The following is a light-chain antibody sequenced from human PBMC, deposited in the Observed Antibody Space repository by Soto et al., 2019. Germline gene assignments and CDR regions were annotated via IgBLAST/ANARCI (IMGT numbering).Light chain of an antibody. CDR3: TSYAGTYSFFYV. J-gene: IGLJ1*01. Sequence: QSALTQPPSASGSPGQSVTISCTGTSSDVGAYNYVSWYQQLPGKAPKLIIYEVSKRPSGVPDRFSGSTSGNTASLTVSGLQAEDEADDYSTSYAGTYSFFYVFGTGTKVTVL. V-gene: IGLV2-8*01. CDR1: SSDVGAYNY. CDR2: EVS.